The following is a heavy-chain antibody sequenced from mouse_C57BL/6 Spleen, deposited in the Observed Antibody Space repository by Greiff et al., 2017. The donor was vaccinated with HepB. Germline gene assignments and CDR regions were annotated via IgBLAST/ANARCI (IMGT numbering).Heavy chain of an antibody. D-gene: IGHD1-1*01. V-gene: IGHV1-81*01. CDR2: IYPSSGNT. J-gene: IGHJ1*03. CDR3: ARDYGSSHWYFAV. CDR1: GYTFTSYG. Sequence: QVQLQQSGAELARPGASVKLSCKASGYTFTSYGISWVKQRTGQGLEWIGEIYPSSGNTYYNEKFKGKATLTADKSSSTAYMELRSLTSEDSAVYFCARDYGSSHWYFAVWGTGTTVTVSS.